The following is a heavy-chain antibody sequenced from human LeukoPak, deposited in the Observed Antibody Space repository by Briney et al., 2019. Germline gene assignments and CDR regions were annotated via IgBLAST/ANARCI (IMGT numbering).Heavy chain of an antibody. CDR3: ARDSGWGNYRSVDYFDY. Sequence: AAMKVSCKASGYAFIGYYIHWERQAPGQGLEWLGSIFPNTGDTRYAQKFQGRVTMTRDTSISTASMELRRLKSDDSAVYYCARDSGWGNYRSVDYFDYWGQGTLVTVSS. CDR2: IFPNTGDT. CDR1: GYAFIGYY. V-gene: IGHV1-2*02. D-gene: IGHD3-16*02. J-gene: IGHJ4*02.